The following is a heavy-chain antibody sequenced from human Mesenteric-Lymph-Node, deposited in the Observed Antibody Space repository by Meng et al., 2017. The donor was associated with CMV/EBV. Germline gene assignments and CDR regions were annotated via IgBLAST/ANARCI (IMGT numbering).Heavy chain of an antibody. Sequence: SGYTFNGYEMQWVRQAPGQVREWMGWINPNSCGTNYAQKFQGWVTMTRDTSISTADMELSRLRSDDTAVYYCARESPLGATGNWFDPWGQGTLVTVSS. D-gene: IGHD1-26*01. CDR2: INPNSCGT. J-gene: IGHJ5*02. V-gene: IGHV1-2*04. CDR1: GYTFNGYE. CDR3: ARESPLGATGNWFDP.